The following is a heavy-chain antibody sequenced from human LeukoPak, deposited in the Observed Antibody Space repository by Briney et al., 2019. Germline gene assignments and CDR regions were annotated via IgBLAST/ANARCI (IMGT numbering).Heavy chain of an antibody. CDR3: AKDLTWIQLWSFDP. J-gene: IGHJ5*02. V-gene: IGHV3-49*04. CDR1: GFTFGDYT. Sequence: GGSLRLSCLTSGFTFGDYTMSWVRQAPGKGLEWVGFIRSKLHGGTTEYAASVKGRFTISRDNSKSIAYLQMNSLRAEDTAVYYCAKDLTWIQLWSFDPWGQGTLVTVSS. D-gene: IGHD5-18*01. CDR2: IRSKLHGGTT.